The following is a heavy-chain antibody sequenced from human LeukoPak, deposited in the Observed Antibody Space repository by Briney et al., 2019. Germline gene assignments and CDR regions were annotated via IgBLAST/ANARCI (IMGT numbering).Heavy chain of an antibody. D-gene: IGHD2-2*01. CDR2: IKQDGSEK. Sequence: SGGSLRLSCAASGFTFSSYWMSWVRQAPGKGLEWVANIKQDGSEKYYVDSVKGRFTISRDNAKNSLYLQMNSLRAEDTAVYYCARDSVVPAAPFDYWGQGTLVTVSS. V-gene: IGHV3-7*01. J-gene: IGHJ4*02. CDR3: ARDSVVPAAPFDY. CDR1: GFTFSSYW.